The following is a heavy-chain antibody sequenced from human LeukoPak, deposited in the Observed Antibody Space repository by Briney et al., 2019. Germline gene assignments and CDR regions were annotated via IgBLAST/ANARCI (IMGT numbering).Heavy chain of an antibody. D-gene: IGHD4-23*01. Sequence: GASVKVSCKASGYTFTSYYIHWVRKAPGHGLEWMGYIHPNSGGTSYAQKFQGRVTMTRDISISTAYMELSSLGSDDAAFYYCARQGYGGFTLGADYWGQGTLVTVSS. CDR3: ARQGYGGFTLGADY. J-gene: IGHJ4*02. CDR1: GYTFTSYY. CDR2: IHPNSGGT. V-gene: IGHV1-2*02.